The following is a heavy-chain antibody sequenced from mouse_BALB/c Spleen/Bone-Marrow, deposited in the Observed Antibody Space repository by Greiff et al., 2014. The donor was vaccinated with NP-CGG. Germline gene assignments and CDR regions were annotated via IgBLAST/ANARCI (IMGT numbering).Heavy chain of an antibody. CDR2: ISSGGSYT. V-gene: IGHV5-6*01. Sequence: VQLKESGGDLVKPGGSLKLSCAASGFTFSSYGMSWVRQTPDKRLEWVATISSGGSYTYYPDSVKGRFTISRDNAKNTLHLQMSSLKSEDTAMYYCARDFITTDAMDYWGQGTSVTVSS. CDR1: GFTFSSYG. D-gene: IGHD1-1*01. CDR3: ARDFITTDAMDY. J-gene: IGHJ4*01.